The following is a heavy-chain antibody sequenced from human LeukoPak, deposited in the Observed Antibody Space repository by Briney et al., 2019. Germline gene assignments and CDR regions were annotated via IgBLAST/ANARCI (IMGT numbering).Heavy chain of an antibody. CDR3: ARADNYGSGSYLGGDAFDI. Sequence: GSLRLSCAASGFTFSSYAMSWVRQAPGKGLEWIGSIYYSGSTYYNPSLKSRVTISVDTSKNQFSLKLSSVTAADTAVYYCARADNYGSGSYLGGDAFDIWGQGTMVTVSS. CDR2: IYYSGST. CDR1: GFTFSSYA. J-gene: IGHJ3*02. V-gene: IGHV4-39*07. D-gene: IGHD3-10*01.